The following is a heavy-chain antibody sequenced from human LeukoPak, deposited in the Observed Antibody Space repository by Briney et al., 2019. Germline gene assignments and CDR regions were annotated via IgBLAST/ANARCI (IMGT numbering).Heavy chain of an antibody. CDR2: IYYSGST. Sequence: PSETLSLTCTVSGGSISSYYWSWIRQPPGKGLEWIGYIYYSGSTNYNPSLKSRVIILVDTSKNEFSLKLNSVTAADTAVYYCARDVFGSSWSFDYWGQGTLVTVSS. CDR3: ARDVFGSSWSFDY. CDR1: GGSISSYY. V-gene: IGHV4-59*01. J-gene: IGHJ4*02. D-gene: IGHD6-13*01.